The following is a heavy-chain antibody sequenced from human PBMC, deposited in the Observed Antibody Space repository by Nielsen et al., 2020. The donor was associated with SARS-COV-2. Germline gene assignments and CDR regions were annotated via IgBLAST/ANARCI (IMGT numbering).Heavy chain of an antibody. J-gene: IGHJ1*01. D-gene: IGHD2-2*01. Sequence: WIRQPPGKGLEWIGYIYYSGSTNYNPSLKSRVTISVDTSKNQFSLKLSSVTAADTAVYYCARGRSRYCGSTSCLQYFQHWGQGTLVTVSS. CDR2: IYYSGST. V-gene: IGHV4-59*01. CDR3: ARGRSRYCGSTSCLQYFQH.